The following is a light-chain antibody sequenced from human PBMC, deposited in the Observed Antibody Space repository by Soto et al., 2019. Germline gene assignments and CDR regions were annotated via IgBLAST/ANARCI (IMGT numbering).Light chain of an antibody. J-gene: IGKJ5*01. V-gene: IGKV3-20*01. Sequence: EILWTQSPCTLSLSPGERATLSCRASQSVSSNHLAWYQQKPGQAPRLLIYGASTRASGIPDRFSGSGSGTDFTLTISSLKPEDFETYYCQQANSFPITFGQGTRLEIK. CDR1: QSVSSNH. CDR2: GAS. CDR3: QQANSFPIT.